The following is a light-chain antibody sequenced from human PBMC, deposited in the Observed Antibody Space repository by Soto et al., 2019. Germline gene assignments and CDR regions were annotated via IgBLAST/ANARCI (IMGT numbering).Light chain of an antibody. J-gene: IGLJ3*02. CDR3: CSYAGSYTGV. CDR1: SSGVGGYNY. Sequence: QSVLTQPRSVSGFPRQSGTLSCTGTSSGVGGYNYVSWYQQHPGKAPKLMIYDVSKRPSGVPDRFSGSKSGNTASLTISGVQAEDEADYCCCSYAGSYTGVFGGGTKVTVL. V-gene: IGLV2-11*01. CDR2: DVS.